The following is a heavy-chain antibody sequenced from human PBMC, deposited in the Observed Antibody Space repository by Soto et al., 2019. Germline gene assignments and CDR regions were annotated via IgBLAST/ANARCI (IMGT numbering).Heavy chain of an antibody. D-gene: IGHD2-15*01. CDR2: IDPSDSYT. Sequence: EVQLVQSGAEVKKPGESLRISCKGSGYSFTSYWISWVRQMPGKGLEWMGRIDPSDSYTNYSPSFQGHVTISADKSISTGYLQGRSLKASDNAMYYCARLECSGGSCYHADYWGQGTLVTVSS. V-gene: IGHV5-10-1*01. CDR1: GYSFTSYW. J-gene: IGHJ4*02. CDR3: ARLECSGGSCYHADY.